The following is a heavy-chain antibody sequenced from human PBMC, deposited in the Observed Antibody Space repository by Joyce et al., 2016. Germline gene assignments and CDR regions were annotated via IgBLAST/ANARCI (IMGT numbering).Heavy chain of an antibody. D-gene: IGHD3-16*01. CDR2: IANDGNKK. Sequence: QVQLVESGGGVVQPGRSLRLSCAASGFTFSNYGMHWVRQAPGKGLEWVAVIANDGNKKYYADSVKDRFTISRDNSKNTLYLQMNSLRAEDTAVYYCAKRYDYVDYWGQGTLVTVSS. CDR3: AKRYDYVDY. J-gene: IGHJ4*02. CDR1: GFTFSNYG. V-gene: IGHV3-30*18.